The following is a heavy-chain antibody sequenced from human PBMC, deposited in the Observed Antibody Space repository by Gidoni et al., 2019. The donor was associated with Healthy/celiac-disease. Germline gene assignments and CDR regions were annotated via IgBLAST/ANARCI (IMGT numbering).Heavy chain of an antibody. D-gene: IGHD2-15*01. CDR1: GYTFTSYG. CDR2: ISAYNGNT. CDR3: ARDRGGTIVVMGPYYFDY. V-gene: IGHV1-18*04. Sequence: QVQLVQSGAEVKKPGASVKVSCKASGYTFTSYGFSWVRQAPGQGLEWMGWISAYNGNTNYAQKVQGRVTMTTDTSTSTAYMELWSLTSDDTAVYYCARDRGGTIVVMGPYYFDYWGQGTLVTVSS. J-gene: IGHJ4*02.